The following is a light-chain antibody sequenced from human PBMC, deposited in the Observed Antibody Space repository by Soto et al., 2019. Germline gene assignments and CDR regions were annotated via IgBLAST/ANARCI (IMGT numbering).Light chain of an antibody. J-gene: IGLJ3*02. Sequence: QSALTQPPSASGSPGQSVTISCTGTSSDVGGYNYVSWYQQHPGKAPKLMIYGVSKRPSGVPDRFSGSKSGNTASLTVSGLQAEDEADYYCSPYAGSNNLVFGGGTQLTVL. CDR2: GVS. CDR3: SPYAGSNNLV. V-gene: IGLV2-8*01. CDR1: SSDVGGYNY.